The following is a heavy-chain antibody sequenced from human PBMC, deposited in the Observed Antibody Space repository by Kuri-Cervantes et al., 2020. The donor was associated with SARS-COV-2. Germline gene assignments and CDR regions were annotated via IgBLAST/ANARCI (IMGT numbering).Heavy chain of an antibody. Sequence: GESLKISCVASGFTFSSHGMHWVRQAPGKGLEWVAVISHDGNNKHYADSVKGRFTISRDNAKNSLYLQMNSLRDEDTAVYYCARGGYDSPIFYYYGMDVWGQGTTVTVSS. D-gene: IGHD5-12*01. CDR3: ARGGYDSPIFYYYGMDV. J-gene: IGHJ6*02. V-gene: IGHV3-30*03. CDR2: ISHDGNNK. CDR1: GFTFSSHG.